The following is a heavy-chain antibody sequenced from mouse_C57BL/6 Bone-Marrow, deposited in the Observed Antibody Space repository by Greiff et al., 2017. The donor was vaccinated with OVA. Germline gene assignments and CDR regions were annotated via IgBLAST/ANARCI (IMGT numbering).Heavy chain of an antibody. V-gene: IGHV5-4*01. J-gene: IGHJ1*03. Sequence: EVKLVESGGGLVKPGGSLKLSCAASGFTFSSYAMSWVRQTPEKRLEWVATISDGGSYTYYPDNVKGRFTISRDNAKNNLYLQMSHLKSEDTAMYYCARDLSKRYFDVWGTGTTVTVSS. CDR2: ISDGGSYT. D-gene: IGHD2-5*01. CDR1: GFTFSSYA. CDR3: ARDLSKRYFDV.